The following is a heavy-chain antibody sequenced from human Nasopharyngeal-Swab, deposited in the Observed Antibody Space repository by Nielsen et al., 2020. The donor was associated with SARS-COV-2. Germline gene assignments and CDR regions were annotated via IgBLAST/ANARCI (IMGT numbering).Heavy chain of an antibody. D-gene: IGHD2-2*01. Sequence: SETLSLTCTVSGGSISSGSYYWSWIRQPPGKGLEWIGRIYTSGSTNYNPSLKSRVTISVDTSKNKFSLKLSSVTAADTAVYYCARGSVVVTAARVYNWFDPWGQGTLVTVSS. CDR3: ARGSVVVTAARVYNWFDP. V-gene: IGHV4-61*02. CDR1: GGSISSGSYY. J-gene: IGHJ5*02. CDR2: IYTSGST.